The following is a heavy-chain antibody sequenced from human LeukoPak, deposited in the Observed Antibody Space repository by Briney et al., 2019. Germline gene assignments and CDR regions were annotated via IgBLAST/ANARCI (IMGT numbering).Heavy chain of an antibody. V-gene: IGHV4-34*01. CDR3: ARGPPDCSSTSCYAFDAFDI. CDR2: MYSSGST. Sequence: SETLSLTCAVYGGSFSGYYWGWIRQPPGKGLEWIGSMYSSGSTYHNPSLKSRVTISVDTSKNQFSLKLSSVTAADTAVYYCARGPPDCSSTSCYAFDAFDIWGQGTMVTVSS. D-gene: IGHD2-2*01. CDR1: GGSFSGYY. J-gene: IGHJ3*02.